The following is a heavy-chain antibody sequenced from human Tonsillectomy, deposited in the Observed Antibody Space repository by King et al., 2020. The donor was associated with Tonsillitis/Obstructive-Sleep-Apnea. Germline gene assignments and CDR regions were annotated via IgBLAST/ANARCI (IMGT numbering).Heavy chain of an antibody. CDR3: ARGTYDFWSGYYPTYYFDY. D-gene: IGHD3-3*01. J-gene: IGHJ4*02. CDR1: GFTFSSYA. V-gene: IGHV3-30*04. CDR2: ISYDGSNK. Sequence: VQLVESGGGVVQPGRSLRLSCAASGFTFSSYAMHWVRQAPGKGLEWVAVISYDGSNKYYADSVKGRFTISRDNSKNTLYLQMNSLRAEDTAVYYCARGTYDFWSGYYPTYYFDYWGQGTLVTVSS.